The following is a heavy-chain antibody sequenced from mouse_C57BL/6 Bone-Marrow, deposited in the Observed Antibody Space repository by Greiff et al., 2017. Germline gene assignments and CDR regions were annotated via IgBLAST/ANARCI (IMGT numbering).Heavy chain of an antibody. CDR3: SREYYYGSGYNCDY. V-gene: IGHV1-69*01. J-gene: IGHJ2*01. CDR1: GYTFTSYW. D-gene: IGHD1-1*01. Sequence: QVQLQQPGAELVMPGASVKLSCKASGYTFTSYWMHWVKQRPGQGLEWIGEIDPSDSYTNYNQKFKGKSTLTVDKSSSTAYMQLSSLTSEDSAVYYCSREYYYGSGYNCDYWGQGTTLTVSS. CDR2: IDPSDSYT.